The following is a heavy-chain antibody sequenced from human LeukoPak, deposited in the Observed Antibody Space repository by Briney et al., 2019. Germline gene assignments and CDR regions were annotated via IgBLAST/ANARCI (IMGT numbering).Heavy chain of an antibody. Sequence: GGSLRLSCAASEFSVGSNYMTWVRQAPGKGLEWVSLIYSGGSTYYADSVKGRFTISRDNSKNTLYLQMNSLRAEDTAVYYCAKGPRGYHNTGDQGILVTVAS. CDR1: EFSVGSNY. D-gene: IGHD5-12*01. V-gene: IGHV3-66*01. CDR2: IYSGGST. CDR3: AKGPRGYHNT. J-gene: IGHJ4*02.